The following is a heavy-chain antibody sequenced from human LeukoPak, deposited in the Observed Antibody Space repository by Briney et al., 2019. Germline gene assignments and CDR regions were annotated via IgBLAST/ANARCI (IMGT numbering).Heavy chain of an antibody. CDR3: AKVGLGTAMVSGPSGAFDI. CDR2: ISGSGGST. V-gene: IGHV3-23*01. CDR1: GFTFSSYS. J-gene: IGHJ3*02. D-gene: IGHD5-18*01. Sequence: GGSLRLSCAASGFTFSSYSMNWVRQAPGKGLEWVSAISGSGGSTYYADSVKGRFTISRDNSKNTLYLQMNSLRAEDTAVYYCAKVGLGTAMVSGPSGAFDIWGQGTMVTVSS.